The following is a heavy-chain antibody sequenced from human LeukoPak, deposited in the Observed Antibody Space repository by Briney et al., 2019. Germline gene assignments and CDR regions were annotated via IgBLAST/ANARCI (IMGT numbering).Heavy chain of an antibody. CDR1: GFTFRSNG. D-gene: IGHD3-10*01. V-gene: IGHV3-23*01. Sequence: PGRSLRLSCAASGFTFRSNGMNWVRQPPGKGLEWVSVISVSGGSANYGDSVKGRFTVSRDNSKSTLYLQMNSLRVEDTAIYYCAKAKDYYGSGSYPDYWGQGTLVTVPS. J-gene: IGHJ4*02. CDR2: ISVSGGSA. CDR3: AKAKDYYGSGSYPDY.